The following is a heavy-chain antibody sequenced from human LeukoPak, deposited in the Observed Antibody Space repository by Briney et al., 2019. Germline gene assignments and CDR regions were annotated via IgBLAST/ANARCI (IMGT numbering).Heavy chain of an antibody. Sequence: GGSLRLSCAASGFTFRSYTMSWVRQAPGGGLEWVSSIFRNSAYVYSADSLRGRFTLSRDNAKNTLCIQKNRLRAADTTVYYCAREGFFPSGAICFLSSQDAFDIWGQGTMVTVSS. D-gene: IGHD2-15*01. CDR2: IFRNSAYV. CDR3: AREGFFPSGAICFLSSQDAFDI. CDR1: GFTFRSYT. J-gene: IGHJ3*02. V-gene: IGHV3-21*01.